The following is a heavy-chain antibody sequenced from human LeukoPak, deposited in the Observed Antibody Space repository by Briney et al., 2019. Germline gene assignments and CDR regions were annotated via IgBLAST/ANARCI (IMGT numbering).Heavy chain of an antibody. Sequence: GGSLRLSCTTSGFTFSSYGMNWVRQAPGKGLEWVSYISSSGSTIYYADSVKGRFTISRDNAKNSLYLQMNSLRAEDTAVYYCAELGITMIGGVWGKGTTVTISS. CDR3: AELGITMIGGV. D-gene: IGHD3-10*02. CDR1: GFTFSSYG. J-gene: IGHJ6*04. V-gene: IGHV3-48*03. CDR2: ISSSGSTI.